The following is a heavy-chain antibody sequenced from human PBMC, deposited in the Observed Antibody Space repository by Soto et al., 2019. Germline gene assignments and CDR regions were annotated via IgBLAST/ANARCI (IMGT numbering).Heavy chain of an antibody. CDR1: GFTFSSYA. Sequence: EGQLLESGGGLVQPGGSLRLSCAASGFTFSSYAMIWVRQAPGKGLELVSSITGSGGNTYYAESLQGRFTISRDNAKNTLSPQVTSLRAEDTATYYCAKDRGEGELEGPTAFDIWGEGTMVAVSS. CDR3: AKDRGEGELEGPTAFDI. J-gene: IGHJ3*02. CDR2: ITGSGGNT. D-gene: IGHD1-26*01. V-gene: IGHV3-23*01.